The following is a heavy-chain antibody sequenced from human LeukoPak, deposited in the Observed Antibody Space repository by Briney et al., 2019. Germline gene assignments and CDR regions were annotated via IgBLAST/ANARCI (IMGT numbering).Heavy chain of an antibody. CDR3: ARGHGYPYGMDV. D-gene: IGHD5-18*01. Sequence: SETLSLTCAAYGGSFSGYYWSWIRQPPGKGLEWIGEINHSGSTNYNPSLKSRVTISVDTSKNQFSLKLSSVTAADTAVYYCARGHGYPYGMDVWGKGTTVTVSS. CDR1: GGSFSGYY. CDR2: INHSGST. V-gene: IGHV4-34*01. J-gene: IGHJ6*04.